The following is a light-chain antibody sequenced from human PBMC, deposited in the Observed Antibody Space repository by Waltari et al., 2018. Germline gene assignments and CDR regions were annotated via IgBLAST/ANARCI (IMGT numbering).Light chain of an antibody. CDR1: QSVSNNY. CDR2: GAS. CDR3: QQYSTSPRYT. V-gene: IGKV3-20*01. Sequence: EIVLTQSPGTLSLSPGERATLSCRASQSVSNNYLAWYQQKPGQAPRLLIFGASSRATGIPDRFSGSASGTDFTLTISRLEPEDFAVYYCQQYSTSPRYTFGQWTKLEIK. J-gene: IGKJ2*01.